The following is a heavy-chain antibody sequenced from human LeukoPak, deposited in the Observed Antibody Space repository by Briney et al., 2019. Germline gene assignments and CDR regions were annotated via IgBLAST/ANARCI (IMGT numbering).Heavy chain of an antibody. Sequence: PGGSLRLSCAAYGFTFSSYAMSWVRQAPGKGLEWVSAISGSGGSTYYADSVKGRFTISRDNSKNTLYLQMNSLRAEDTAVYYCAKDGQALLWFGELDWFDPWGQGTLVTVSS. CDR2: ISGSGGST. D-gene: IGHD3-10*01. CDR3: AKDGQALLWFGELDWFDP. J-gene: IGHJ5*02. CDR1: GFTFSSYA. V-gene: IGHV3-23*01.